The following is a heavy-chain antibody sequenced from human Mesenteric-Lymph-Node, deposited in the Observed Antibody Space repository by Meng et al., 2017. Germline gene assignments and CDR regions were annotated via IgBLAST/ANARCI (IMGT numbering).Heavy chain of an antibody. V-gene: IGHV4-4*02. CDR1: GVSISSNIR. J-gene: IGHJ4*02. CDR3: ARGKQDAWELLAY. CDR2: IDDSGST. D-gene: IGHD1-26*01. Sequence: QAQLQESGPGLVKPSGTLSLTGGVSGVSISSNIRWTWVRQPPGKGLEWIGDIDDSGSTNYNPSLNSRISISLDKSKNHFSLKVNSVTAADTAVYYCARGKQDAWELLAYWGQGALVTVSS.